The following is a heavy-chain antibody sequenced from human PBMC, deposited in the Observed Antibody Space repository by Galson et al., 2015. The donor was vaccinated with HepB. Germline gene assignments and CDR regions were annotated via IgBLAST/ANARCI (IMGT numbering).Heavy chain of an antibody. Sequence: SLRLSCAASGFTFSSYSMNWVRQAPGKGLEWVSSISSSSSYIYYADSVKGRFTISRDNAKNSLYLQMNSLRAEDTAVYYCARDRWSLRIDYWGQGTLVTVSS. CDR1: GFTFSSYS. CDR2: ISSSSSYI. J-gene: IGHJ4*02. D-gene: IGHD4-17*01. CDR3: ARDRWSLRIDY. V-gene: IGHV3-21*01.